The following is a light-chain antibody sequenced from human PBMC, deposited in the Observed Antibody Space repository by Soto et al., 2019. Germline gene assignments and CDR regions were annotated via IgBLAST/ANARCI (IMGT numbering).Light chain of an antibody. CDR2: AAS. J-gene: IGKJ5*01. CDR3: QQYGSSIT. V-gene: IGKV1-5*01. Sequence: IQMTQSPSTLSASVGDRVTITCRASQSISSWLAWYQQKPGKAPKLLIYAASSLQSGVPSRFSGSGSGTDFTLTISRLEPEDFAVYYCQQYGSSITFGQGTRLEIK. CDR1: QSISSW.